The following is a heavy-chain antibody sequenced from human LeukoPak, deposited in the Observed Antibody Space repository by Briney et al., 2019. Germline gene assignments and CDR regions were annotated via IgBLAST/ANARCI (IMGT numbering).Heavy chain of an antibody. CDR2: ISAYNGNT. D-gene: IGHD2-2*01. CDR3: ATDRLGHCSSTSCYDYYFDY. CDR1: GYTFTSYG. Sequence: ASVKVSCKASGYTFTSYGISWVRQAPGQGLEWMGWISAYNGNTNYAQKLQGRVIMTTDTSTSTAYMELRSLRSDDTAVYYCATDRLGHCSSTSCYDYYFDYWGQGTLVTVSS. V-gene: IGHV1-18*01. J-gene: IGHJ4*02.